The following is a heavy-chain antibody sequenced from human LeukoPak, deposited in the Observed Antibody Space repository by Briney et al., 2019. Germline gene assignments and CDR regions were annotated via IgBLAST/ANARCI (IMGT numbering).Heavy chain of an antibody. CDR1: GGSIKSYY. CDR2: IYYSGST. J-gene: IGHJ5*02. V-gene: IGHV4-59*01. D-gene: IGHD6-19*01. CDR3: ARAIAVAGLAWNDP. Sequence: PSETLSLTLSVSGGSIKSYYWGLVRQPPGKGLEWIGYIYYSGSTNYNPSLKSRVTISVATSKNQFSLKLSSVTAADTAVYYCARAIAVAGLAWNDPWGQGTLVTVSS.